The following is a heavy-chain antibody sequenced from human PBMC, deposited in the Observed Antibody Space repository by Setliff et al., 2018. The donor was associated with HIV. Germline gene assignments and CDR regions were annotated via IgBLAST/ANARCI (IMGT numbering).Heavy chain of an antibody. J-gene: IGHJ6*02. CDR2: IYTSGST. Sequence: PSETLSLTCTVSGCSISSGSYYWSWIRQPAGKGLEWIGRIYTSGSTNYNPSLKSRVTISVDTSKNQFSLKLSSVTAADTAVYYCARGGGDGYNYNYYYYGMDVWGQGTTVTVSS. CDR1: GCSISSGSYY. V-gene: IGHV4-61*02. D-gene: IGHD1-1*01. CDR3: ARGGGDGYNYNYYYYGMDV.